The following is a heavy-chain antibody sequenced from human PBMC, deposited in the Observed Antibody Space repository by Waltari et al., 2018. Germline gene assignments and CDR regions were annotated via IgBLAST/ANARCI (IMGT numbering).Heavy chain of an antibody. CDR1: GGSISSSSYY. D-gene: IGHD6-13*01. Sequence: QLQLQESGPGLVKPSETLSLTCTVSGGSISSSSYYWGWIRQPPGKGLEWLGTIYYSGSTYYNPALKRRVTISGDTSKNQFSLNLSSVTAADTAVYYCAGRGLAAAGENWFDPWGQGTLVTVSS. V-gene: IGHV4-39*01. J-gene: IGHJ5*02. CDR2: IYYSGST. CDR3: AGRGLAAAGENWFDP.